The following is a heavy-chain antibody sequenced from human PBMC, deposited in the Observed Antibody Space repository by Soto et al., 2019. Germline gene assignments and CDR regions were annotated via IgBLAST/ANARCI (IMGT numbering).Heavy chain of an antibody. CDR1: GGSFSGYY. J-gene: IGHJ6*02. CDR2: INHSGST. V-gene: IGHV4-34*01. D-gene: IGHD3-10*01. Sequence: LSLTCAVYGGSFSGYYWSWIRQPPGKGLEWIGEINHSGSTNYNPSLKSRVTISVDTSKNQFSLKLSSVTAADTAVYYCARGVEVRRGAMVRGVGHYYYYGMDVWGQGTTVTVSS. CDR3: ARGVEVRRGAMVRGVGHYYYYGMDV.